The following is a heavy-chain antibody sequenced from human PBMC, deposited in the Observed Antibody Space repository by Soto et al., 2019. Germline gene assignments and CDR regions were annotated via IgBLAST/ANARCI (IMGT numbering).Heavy chain of an antibody. J-gene: IGHJ4*02. CDR2: MREDGSEK. V-gene: IGHV3-7*03. CDR3: ARTFAQKLHFYES. D-gene: IGHD2-15*01. CDR1: GFSFTSFF. Sequence: EVQLVESGGDLVQAGGSLRLSCVASGFSFTSFFMTWVRQAPGKGLEWVANMREDGSEKYYVDSVKGRFTISTDNSKNLVFLDINGLRPEDTAVYFCARTFAQKLHFYESWGQGTLVTVSP.